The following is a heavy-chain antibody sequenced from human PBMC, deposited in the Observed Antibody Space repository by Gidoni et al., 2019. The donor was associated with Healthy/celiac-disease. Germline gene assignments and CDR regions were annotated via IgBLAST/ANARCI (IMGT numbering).Heavy chain of an antibody. CDR1: GYTFPGYY. CDR2: INPNSGGT. D-gene: IGHD7-27*01. Sequence: QVQLVQSGAEVKKPGASVKASCKASGYTFPGYYMHWVRQAPGQGLEWMGWINPNSGGTNYAQKFQGRVTMTRDTSISTAYMELSRLRSDDTAVYYCTRVTLTGDSYYAFDIWGQGTMVTVSS. V-gene: IGHV1-2*02. CDR3: TRVTLTGDSYYAFDI. J-gene: IGHJ3*02.